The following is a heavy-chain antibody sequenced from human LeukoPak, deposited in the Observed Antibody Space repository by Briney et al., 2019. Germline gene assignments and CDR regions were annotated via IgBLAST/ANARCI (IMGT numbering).Heavy chain of an antibody. CDR1: GDSISGFY. CDR2: IYASGTT. V-gene: IGHV4-4*07. J-gene: IGHJ3*02. D-gene: IGHD5/OR15-5a*01. Sequence: SETLSLTCTVSGDSISGFYWSWIRQPAGKGLEWIGRIYASGTTDYNPSLKSRVTISVDTSKNQFSLKLSSVTAADTAVYYCTRSVYIWGQGTMVTVSS. CDR3: TRSVYI.